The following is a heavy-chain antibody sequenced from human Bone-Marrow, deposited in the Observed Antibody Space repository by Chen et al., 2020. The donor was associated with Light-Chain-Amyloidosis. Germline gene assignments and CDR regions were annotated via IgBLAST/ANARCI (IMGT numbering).Heavy chain of an antibody. D-gene: IGHD1-26*01. CDR1: GGYISSSHW. CDR3: ARSGASGTYYANWLDP. J-gene: IGHJ5*02. Sequence: QVQLQESGPGLVKPSGTLSLTCGVSGGYISSSHWWIWVRQTPGKGLEWIGEIYYTGDTNYNPSLKSRVTMSVDNSRNQFSLNSRSVTAADTAVYYCARSGASGTYYANWLDPWGQGTLVTVSS. CDR2: IYYTGDT. V-gene: IGHV4-4*02.